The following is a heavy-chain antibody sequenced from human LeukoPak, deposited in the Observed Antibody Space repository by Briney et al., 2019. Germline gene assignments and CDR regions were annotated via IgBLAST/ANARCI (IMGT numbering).Heavy chain of an antibody. CDR3: ARVISRDGLDY. D-gene: IGHD5-24*01. J-gene: IGHJ4*02. Sequence: SETLSLTCTVSGGSISSYYWSWIRQPPGQGLEWIGYIYYSGSINYNPSLKSRVTISVDTSKNQFSLKLSTVTAADTSVYYCARVISRDGLDYWGQGTLVTVSS. V-gene: IGHV4-59*01. CDR1: GGSISSYY. CDR2: IYYSGSI.